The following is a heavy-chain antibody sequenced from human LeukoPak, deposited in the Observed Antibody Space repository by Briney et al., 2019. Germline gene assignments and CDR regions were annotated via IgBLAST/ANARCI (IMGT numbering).Heavy chain of an antibody. Sequence: PSETLSLTCAVYGGSFSGYYWSWIRQPPGKGLEWIGEINHSGSTNYNPSLKSRVTISVDTSKNQFSLKPSSVTAADTAVYYCASRADVWASGYTFDYWGQGTLVTVSS. CDR3: ASRADVWASGYTFDY. V-gene: IGHV4-34*01. CDR2: INHSGST. CDR1: GGSFSGYY. D-gene: IGHD3-22*01. J-gene: IGHJ4*02.